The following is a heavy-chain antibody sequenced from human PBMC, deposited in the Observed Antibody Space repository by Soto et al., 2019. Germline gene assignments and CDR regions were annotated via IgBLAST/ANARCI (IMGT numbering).Heavy chain of an antibody. J-gene: IGHJ4*02. CDR3: ARARIIGQQNFMFDY. Sequence: SGPTLVNPTETLTLTCTVSGFSLSNARMGVSWIRQPPGKALEWLAHIFSNDEKSYSTSLKSRLTISKDTSKSQVVLTMTNMDPVDTATYYCARARIIGQQNFMFDYWGQGTLVTVPQ. CDR2: IFSNDEK. CDR1: GFSLSNARMG. V-gene: IGHV2-26*01. D-gene: IGHD6-13*01.